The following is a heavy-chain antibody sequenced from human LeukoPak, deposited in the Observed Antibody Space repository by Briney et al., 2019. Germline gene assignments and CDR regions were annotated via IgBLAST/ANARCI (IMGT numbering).Heavy chain of an antibody. CDR3: AKHIYGVVSIQQ. CDR2: ISSSGSTI. CDR1: GFTFSDYY. Sequence: GGSLRLSCSASGFTFSDYYMSWVRQAPGKGLEWVSYISSSGSTIYYADSMKGRFTISRDNAKNSLYLQMNSLRAEDTAVYYCAKHIYGVVSIQQWGQGTLVTVSS. D-gene: IGHD3-3*01. J-gene: IGHJ1*01. V-gene: IGHV3-11*04.